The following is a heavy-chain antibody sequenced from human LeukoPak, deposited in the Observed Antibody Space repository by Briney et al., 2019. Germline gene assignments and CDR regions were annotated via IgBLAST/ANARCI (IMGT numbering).Heavy chain of an antibody. Sequence: GGSLRLSCAASGSTFSNYAMSWVRQAPGKGLEWVSGISDSGGSTYYADSVKGRFIISRDNSKNTLYLQMNSLRAEDTAVYYCATQIDYDFWSGYYGYWGQGTLVTVTS. CDR1: GSTFSNYA. J-gene: IGHJ4*02. D-gene: IGHD3-3*01. CDR3: ATQIDYDFWSGYYGY. CDR2: ISDSGGST. V-gene: IGHV3-23*01.